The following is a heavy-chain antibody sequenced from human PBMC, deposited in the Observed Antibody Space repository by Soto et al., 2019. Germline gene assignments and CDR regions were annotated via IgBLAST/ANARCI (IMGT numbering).Heavy chain of an antibody. CDR3: ARGVLWFGELYLPSSPLGGFDP. J-gene: IGHJ5*02. Sequence: SETLSLTCTVPGGSISSGGYYWSWIRQHPGKGLEWIGYIYYSGSTYYNPSLKSRVTISVDTSKNQFSLKLSSVTAADTAVYYCARGVLWFGELYLPSSPLGGFDPWGQGTLVTVSS. CDR2: IYYSGST. CDR1: GGSISSGGYY. V-gene: IGHV4-31*03. D-gene: IGHD3-10*01.